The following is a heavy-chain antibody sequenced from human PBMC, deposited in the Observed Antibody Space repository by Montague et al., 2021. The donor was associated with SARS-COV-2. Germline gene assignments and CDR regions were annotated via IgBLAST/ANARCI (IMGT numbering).Heavy chain of an antibody. Sequence: TLSLTCSVSGGSIGSGSYYWSWIRRAAGEGLEWIGRIYTSGRTDYNPSLINRVIISLDTSKNQFSLKLSSLTTADTGVYYCARAPDDYGTFGYWGQGIPVIVSP. CDR1: GGSIGSGSYY. CDR2: IYTSGRT. J-gene: IGHJ4*02. D-gene: IGHD4-17*01. V-gene: IGHV4-61*02. CDR3: ARAPDDYGTFGY.